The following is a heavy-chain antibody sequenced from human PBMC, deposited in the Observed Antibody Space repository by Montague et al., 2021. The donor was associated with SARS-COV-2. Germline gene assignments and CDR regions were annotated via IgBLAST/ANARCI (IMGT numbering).Heavy chain of an antibody. V-gene: IGHV4-59*08. CDR1: GEPRRRSE. J-gene: IGHJ6*02. D-gene: IGHD4-11*01. CDR2: IEYNEST. CDR3: ARHLRVTTVTSHMYHYAMDV. Sequence: SETLSLTCAGVGEPRRRSEEHTSELHSRTELVCRLLIEYNESTNYNPSLTSRATISVDTSKNQVSLKLTSVTAADTAVYYCARHLRVTTVTSHMYHYAMDVGGQGATLPVSS.